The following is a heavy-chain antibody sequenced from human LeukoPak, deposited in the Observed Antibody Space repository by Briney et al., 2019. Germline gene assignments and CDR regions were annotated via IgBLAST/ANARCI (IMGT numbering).Heavy chain of an antibody. CDR1: GGSISSGGYY. Sequence: SQTLSLTCTVSGGSISSGGYYWSWIRQHPGKGLEWIGYIYYSGSTYYNPSLKSRVTISVDTFKNQFSLKLSSVTAADTAVYYCARDVDSSGYLFDYWGQGTLVTVSS. V-gene: IGHV4-31*03. CDR3: ARDVDSSGYLFDY. J-gene: IGHJ4*02. D-gene: IGHD3-22*01. CDR2: IYYSGST.